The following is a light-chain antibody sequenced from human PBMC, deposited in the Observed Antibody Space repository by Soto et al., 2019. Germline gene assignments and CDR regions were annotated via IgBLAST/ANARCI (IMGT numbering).Light chain of an antibody. CDR2: SDN. J-gene: IGLJ2*01. CDR1: SSNIGSNT. CDR3: ATWDDSLIGQV. Sequence: QSALTQPPSASGTPGQRVTSSCSGSSSNIGSNTVNWYQQLPGTAPRLLIYSDNQRPSGLPDRFSGSKSGTSASLAISGLRSGDEADYYCATWDDSLIGQVFGGGTKLTVL. V-gene: IGLV1-44*01.